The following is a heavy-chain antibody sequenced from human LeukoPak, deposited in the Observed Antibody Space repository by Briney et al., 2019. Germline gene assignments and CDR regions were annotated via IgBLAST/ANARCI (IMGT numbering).Heavy chain of an antibody. J-gene: IGHJ4*02. V-gene: IGHV4-61*02. Sequence: KTSETLSLTCTVSGGSISSGSYYWSWIRQPAGTGLEWIVRIYTSGSTNYTPPLKSRGTISVDTSKNQLSLKLRFVTAGDTAVYYCASGAAGSSAYYYSWGQGTLVSVSS. CDR1: GGSISSGSYY. CDR2: IYTSGST. CDR3: ASGAAGSSAYYYS. D-gene: IGHD3-22*01.